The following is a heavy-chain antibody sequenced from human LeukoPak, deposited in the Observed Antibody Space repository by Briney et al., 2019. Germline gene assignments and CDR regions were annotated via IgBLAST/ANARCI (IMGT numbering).Heavy chain of an antibody. CDR2: IRYDGSNK. D-gene: IGHD3-22*01. CDR1: GFTFSSYG. V-gene: IGHV3-30*02. J-gene: IGHJ4*02. CDR3: AKVGSEVVVITAYYFDY. Sequence: PGGSLRLSCAASGFTFSSYGMHWVRQAPGKGLEWVAFIRYDGSNKYYADSVKGRFTISRDNSKNTLYLQMNSLRAEDTAVYYCAKVGSEVVVITAYYFDYWGQGTLVTVSS.